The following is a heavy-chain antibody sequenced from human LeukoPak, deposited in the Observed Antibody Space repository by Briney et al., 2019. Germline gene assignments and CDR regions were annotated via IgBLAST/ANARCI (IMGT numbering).Heavy chain of an antibody. V-gene: IGHV3-11*01. CDR1: GFTFSDYY. J-gene: IGHJ6*02. CDR2: ISSSGSTI. CDR3: ARDPPYSSSWYVRYGMDV. D-gene: IGHD6-13*01. Sequence: GGSLRLSCAASGFTFSDYYMSWIRQAPGKGLEWVSYISSSGSTIYYADSVKGRFTISRDNAKNSLYLQMNSLRAEDTAVYYCARDPPYSSSWYVRYGMDVWGQGTTVTVSS.